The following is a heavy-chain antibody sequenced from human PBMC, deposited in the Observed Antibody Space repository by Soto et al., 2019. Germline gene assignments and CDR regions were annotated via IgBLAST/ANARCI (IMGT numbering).Heavy chain of an antibody. D-gene: IGHD3-16*01. J-gene: IGHJ2*01. CDR3: ARLRSRYFDL. CDR2: ISSSGSTI. CDR1: GFTFSSYE. V-gene: IGHV3-48*03. Sequence: EVQLVESGGGLVQPRGSLRLSCAASGFTFSSYEMNWVRQAPGKGLEWVSYISSSGSTIYYADSVKGRFTISRDNAKNSLYLQMNSLRAEDTAVYYCARLRSRYFDLWGRGTLVTVSS.